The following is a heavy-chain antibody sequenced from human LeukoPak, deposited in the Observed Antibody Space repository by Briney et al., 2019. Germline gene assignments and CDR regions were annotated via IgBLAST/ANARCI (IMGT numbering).Heavy chain of an antibody. J-gene: IGHJ5*02. CDR3: ARDLGQYYDTSDNWFDP. Sequence: GGSLRLSCAASGFTFSNYWMHWVRQAPGKGLVLVSRINSDGINTIYADSVKRRFTISRDNAKNTLNLQMNSLRAEDTAVYYCARDLGQYYDTSDNWFDPWGQGTLVTVSS. D-gene: IGHD3-22*01. CDR1: GFTFSNYW. CDR2: INSDGINT. V-gene: IGHV3-74*01.